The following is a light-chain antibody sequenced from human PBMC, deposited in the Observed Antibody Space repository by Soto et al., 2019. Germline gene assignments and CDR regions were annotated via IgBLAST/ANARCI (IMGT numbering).Light chain of an antibody. J-gene: IGLJ2*01. Sequence: QSVLTQPPSVSGAPGQRVTISCTGSSSNIGAGYDVHWYQQLPGTAPKLLISGNNNRPSGVPDRFSGSKSGTSASLAITGLQAEDGANYYCQSEDSSVSKVVFGGGTKLTVL. CDR2: GNN. V-gene: IGLV1-40*01. CDR3: QSEDSSVSKVV. CDR1: SSNIGAGYD.